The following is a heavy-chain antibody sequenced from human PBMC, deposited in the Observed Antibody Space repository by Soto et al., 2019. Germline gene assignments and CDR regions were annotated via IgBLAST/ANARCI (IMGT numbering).Heavy chain of an antibody. V-gene: IGHV4-59*08. Sequence: QVQLQESGPGLVKPSETLSLTCTVSGGSISSYYWSWIRQPPGKGLEWIGYIYYSGRTKYNPSLKSRVTISVDTSKNQFSLKLSSVTAADTAVYYWARQSCSSTSCYSWVSWFDPWGQGTLVTVSS. CDR1: GGSISSYY. CDR2: IYYSGRT. CDR3: ARQSCSSTSCYSWVSWFDP. D-gene: IGHD2-2*01. J-gene: IGHJ5*02.